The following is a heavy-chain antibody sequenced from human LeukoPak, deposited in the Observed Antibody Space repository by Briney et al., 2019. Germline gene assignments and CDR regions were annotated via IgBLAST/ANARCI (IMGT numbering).Heavy chain of an antibody. Sequence: SETLSLTCTVSGGSISSSSYYWGWIRQPPGKGLEWIGSIYYSGSTYYNPSLKSRATISVDTSKNQFSLKLSSVTAADTAVYYCAREQDSGSYSAFDIWGQGTMVTVSS. V-gene: IGHV4-39*02. CDR2: IYYSGST. J-gene: IGHJ3*02. D-gene: IGHD1-26*01. CDR1: GGSISSSSYY. CDR3: AREQDSGSYSAFDI.